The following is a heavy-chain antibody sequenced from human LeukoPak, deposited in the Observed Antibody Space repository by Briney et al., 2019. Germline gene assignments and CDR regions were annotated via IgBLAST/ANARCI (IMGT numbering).Heavy chain of an antibody. CDR3: ARDGHYDILTGYYTIDY. D-gene: IGHD3-9*01. J-gene: IGHJ4*02. CDR1: GFTFSRYW. V-gene: IGHV3-7*01. Sequence: PGGSLRLSCAASGFTFSRYWMSWVRQAPGKGLEWVANIKQDGSEKYYVDSVKGRSTISRDNAKNSLYLQMNSLRAEDTAVYYCARDGHYDILTGYYTIDYWGQGTLVTVSS. CDR2: IKQDGSEK.